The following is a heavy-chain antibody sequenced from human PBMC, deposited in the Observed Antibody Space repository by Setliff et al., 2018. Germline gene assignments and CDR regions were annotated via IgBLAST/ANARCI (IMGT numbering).Heavy chain of an antibody. CDR3: RQAVVGRDVFDI. CDR1: GESFSNNY. CDR2: SSHSGST. D-gene: IGHD1-1*01. Sequence: KTSETLSLTCSVYGESFSNNYWSWIRQPPGKGLEWIGESSHSGSTSYSPSLKSRLTMSVDTSKNQFSLQLTSVTAADTALYYCRQAVVGRDVFDIWGQGTVVTV. V-gene: IGHV4-34*01. J-gene: IGHJ3*02.